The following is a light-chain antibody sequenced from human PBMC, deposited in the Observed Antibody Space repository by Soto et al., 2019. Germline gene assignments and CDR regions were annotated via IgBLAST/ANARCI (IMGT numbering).Light chain of an antibody. CDR3: QQYDNLPPLIT. J-gene: IGKJ5*01. Sequence: DIQMTQSPSSLSASVGDRVTIICRASQTISSYLNWYQHKPGKAPKLLIYDASNLETGVPSRFSGSGSGTDFTFTISSLQPEDIATYYCQQYDNLPPLITFGQGTRLEIK. CDR1: QTISSY. CDR2: DAS. V-gene: IGKV1-33*01.